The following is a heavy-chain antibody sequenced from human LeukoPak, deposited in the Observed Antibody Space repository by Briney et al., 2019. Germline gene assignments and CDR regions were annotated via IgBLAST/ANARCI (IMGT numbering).Heavy chain of an antibody. V-gene: IGHV3-11*01. CDR2: ISSSGSTI. Sequence: GGSLSLSCAASGFTFSDYYMSWIRQAPGKGLEGVSYISSSGSTIYYADSVKGRFTISRDNAKNSLYLQMNSLRAEDTAVYYCARDGFTYYYDSSGSKTDGYFDYWAREPWSPSPQ. CDR1: GFTFSDYY. CDR3: ARDGFTYYYDSSGSKTDGYFDY. J-gene: IGHJ4*02. D-gene: IGHD3-22*01.